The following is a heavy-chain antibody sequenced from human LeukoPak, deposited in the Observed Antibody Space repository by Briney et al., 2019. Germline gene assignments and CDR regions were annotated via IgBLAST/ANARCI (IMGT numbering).Heavy chain of an antibody. CDR1: GFTFNRCW. CDR2: IKQDGSEK. Sequence: GGSLRLSCVVSGFTFNRCWMNWVRQAPGKGLEWVANIKQDGSEKNYVDSVKGRFTSSRDNAKNSLYLQMNRLRVEDTAVYYCARGYWNFGLWGRGTQVTVSS. CDR3: ARGYWNFGL. V-gene: IGHV3-7*01. J-gene: IGHJ2*01.